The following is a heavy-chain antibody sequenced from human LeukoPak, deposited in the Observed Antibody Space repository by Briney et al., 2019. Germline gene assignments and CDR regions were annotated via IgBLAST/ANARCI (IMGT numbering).Heavy chain of an antibody. CDR3: ATYSGSYEMGSYYFDY. CDR1: GGSISSYY. CDR2: IYYSGST. J-gene: IGHJ4*02. V-gene: IGHV4-59*01. D-gene: IGHD1-26*01. Sequence: SETLSLTCTVSGGSISSYYWSWIRQPPGKGLEWIGYIYYSGSTNYNPSLKSRVTISVDTSKNQFSLKLGSATAADTAVYYCATYSGSYEMGSYYFDYWGQGTLVTVSS.